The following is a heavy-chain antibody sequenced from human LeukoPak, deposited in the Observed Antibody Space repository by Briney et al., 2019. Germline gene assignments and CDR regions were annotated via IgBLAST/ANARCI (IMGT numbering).Heavy chain of an antibody. V-gene: IGHV4-59*01. D-gene: IGHD2-8*01. CDR2: IYYSGST. CDR1: GGSIGSYY. CDR3: ARASWVYYAIDY. J-gene: IGHJ4*02. Sequence: PSETLSLTCTVSGGSIGSYYWSWIRQPPGKGLEWIGYIYYSGSTNYNPSLKSRVTISVDTSKNQFSPKLSSVTAADTAVYYCARASWVYYAIDYWGQGTLVTVSS.